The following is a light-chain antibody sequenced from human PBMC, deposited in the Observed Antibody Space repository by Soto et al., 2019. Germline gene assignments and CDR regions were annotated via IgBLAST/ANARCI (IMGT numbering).Light chain of an antibody. CDR3: SSYTSSSTWV. Sequence: QSVLTQPASVSGSPGQSIAISCTGTSSDVGGYNYVSWYQQHPGKTPNLMIYDVSNRPSGVSNRFSGSKSGNTDSLTISGLQAEDEADYYCSSYTSSSTWVFGGGTKLTVL. CDR1: SSDVGGYNY. J-gene: IGLJ3*02. V-gene: IGLV2-14*01. CDR2: DVS.